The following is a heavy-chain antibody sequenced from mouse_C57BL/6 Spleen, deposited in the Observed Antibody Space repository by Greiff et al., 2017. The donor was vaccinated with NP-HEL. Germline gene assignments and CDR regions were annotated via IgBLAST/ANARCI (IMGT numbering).Heavy chain of an antibody. CDR2: IDPSDSYT. J-gene: IGHJ2*01. V-gene: IGHV1-50*01. Sequence: VQLQQSGAELVKPGASVKLSCKASGYTFTSYWMQWVKQRPGQGLEWIGEIDPSDSYTNYNQKFKGKATLTVDTSSSTAYMQLSSLTSEDSAVYYCARGGPQPYYFDYWGQGTTLTVSS. CDR1: GYTFTSYW. D-gene: IGHD6-1*01. CDR3: ARGGPQPYYFDY.